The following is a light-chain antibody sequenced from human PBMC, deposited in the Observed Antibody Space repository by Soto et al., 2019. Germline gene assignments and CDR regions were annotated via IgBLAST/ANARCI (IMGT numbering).Light chain of an antibody. CDR2: GAS. Sequence: DIHVTQSPSSLPASLGDRVTITCRASENIKNYLTWYQQKPGKAPKLLIYGASTLKTGVPSRFSGSRSGTDFTFTIGGLQPDDFATYYCAQISTAQWTFGQGTRVDLK. CDR1: ENIKNY. CDR3: AQISTAQWT. V-gene: IGKV1-39*01. J-gene: IGKJ1*01.